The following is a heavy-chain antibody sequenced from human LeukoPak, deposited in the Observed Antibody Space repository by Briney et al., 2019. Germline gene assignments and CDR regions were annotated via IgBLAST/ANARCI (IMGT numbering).Heavy chain of an antibody. Sequence: PEGSLRLSCAASGFTFSSYSMNWVRQAPGKGLEWVSHITASGTAMFYADSVEGRFTISRDNAKNSLYLQMNSLRDEDTAVYYCASSGSYRFDYWGQGTLVTVSS. V-gene: IGHV3-48*02. J-gene: IGHJ4*02. CDR1: GFTFSSYS. D-gene: IGHD1-26*01. CDR2: ITASGTAM. CDR3: ASSGSYRFDY.